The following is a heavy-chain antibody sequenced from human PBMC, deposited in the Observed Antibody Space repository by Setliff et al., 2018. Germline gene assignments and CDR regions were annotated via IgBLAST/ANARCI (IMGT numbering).Heavy chain of an antibody. CDR3: AKDRVNDGFWDFDS. J-gene: IGHJ4*02. CDR1: GFTFSSYG. CDR2: IRFDGTNK. V-gene: IGHV3-30*02. D-gene: IGHD1-26*01. Sequence: GGSLRLSCAASGFTFSSYGMHWVRQAPGKGLEWVAFIRFDGTNKYYADSVKGRSTISRDNSKNNFFLQINNLRAADTATYYCAKDRVNDGFWDFDSWGQGIVVTVSS.